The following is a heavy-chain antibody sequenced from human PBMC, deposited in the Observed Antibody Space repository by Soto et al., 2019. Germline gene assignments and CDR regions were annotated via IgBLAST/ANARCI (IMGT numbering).Heavy chain of an antibody. CDR1: GYTFTSYD. V-gene: IGHV1-8*01. CDR3: ARAGIAAPYYYYGMEV. D-gene: IGHD6-13*01. CDR2: MNPNSGNT. J-gene: IGHJ6*04. Sequence: ASVKISCKASGYTFTSYDINWVRQATGQGLEWMGWMNPNSGNTGYAQKFQGRVTMTRNTSISTAYMELSSLRSEDTAVYYCARAGIAAPYYYYGMEVWGEGITVTVSS.